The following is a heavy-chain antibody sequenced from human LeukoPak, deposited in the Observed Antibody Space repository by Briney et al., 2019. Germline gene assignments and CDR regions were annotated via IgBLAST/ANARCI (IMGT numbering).Heavy chain of an antibody. Sequence: ASVNVSCKASGYIFTGYYMHWVRQAAGQGGERRGWINPNSGDTKYEQKFQRRLTITRDTSFTTPYMELNRLTSDDPAVYYCASGWYDSSWYFANWGQGTLVTVSS. D-gene: IGHD6-13*01. CDR2: INPNSGDT. V-gene: IGHV1-2*02. CDR3: ASGWYDSSWYFAN. J-gene: IGHJ4*02. CDR1: GYIFTGYY.